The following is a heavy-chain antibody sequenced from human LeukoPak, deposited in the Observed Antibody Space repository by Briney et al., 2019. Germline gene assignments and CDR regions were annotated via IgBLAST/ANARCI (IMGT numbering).Heavy chain of an antibody. D-gene: IGHD1-14*01. CDR3: ARTIMQPEDRDYYYYMDV. CDR1: GGSLSSYY. Sequence: SETLSLTCSVSGGSLSSYYWSWVRQAPGKGLEWIGYVYHSGSTRYNPSLESRVSISLDTPKNQFSLKLNSVTAADTAVYYCARTIMQPEDRDYYYYMDVWGRGATVAVSS. V-gene: IGHV4-59*01. J-gene: IGHJ6*03. CDR2: VYHSGST.